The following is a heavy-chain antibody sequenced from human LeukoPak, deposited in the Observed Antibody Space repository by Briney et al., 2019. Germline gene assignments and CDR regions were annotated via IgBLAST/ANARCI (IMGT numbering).Heavy chain of an antibody. CDR1: GLTFNTYA. Sequence: GGSLRLSCAASGLTFNTYAVTWVRQAPGEGLEWVSGVSGSGGSTSYADSVKGRFSIFRDNFKKTVYLQMNSLRAEDTAVYYCAKGVYCSSTSCYTEPFDYWGQGTLVTVSS. CDR2: VSGSGGST. D-gene: IGHD2-2*02. V-gene: IGHV3-23*01. CDR3: AKGVYCSSTSCYTEPFDY. J-gene: IGHJ4*02.